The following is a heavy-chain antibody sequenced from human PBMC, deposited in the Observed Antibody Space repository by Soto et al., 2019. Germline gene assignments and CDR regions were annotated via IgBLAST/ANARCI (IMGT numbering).Heavy chain of an antibody. D-gene: IGHD6-13*01. Sequence: SETLSLTCTVSGVSISSGGYYWSWIRQHPGKGLEWIGYILYSGGSTYYNPSLESRVTMSLDTSKNQFSLKLNSVTGADTAVYYCSVTYSSNWHGFLGSWGQGILVIVS. CDR2: ILYSGGST. CDR1: GVSISSGGYY. J-gene: IGHJ1*01. CDR3: SVTYSSNWHGFLGS. V-gene: IGHV4-31*03.